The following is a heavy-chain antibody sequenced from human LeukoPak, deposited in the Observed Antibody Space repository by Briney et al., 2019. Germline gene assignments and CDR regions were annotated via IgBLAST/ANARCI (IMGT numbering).Heavy chain of an antibody. CDR3: ASTYSGSYTRDY. Sequence: GGSLRLSCAASGFTVSSNYMSWVRQAPGKGLEWVSVIYSGGSTYYADSVKGRFTISRDNSKNTLYLQMNSLRAEDTAVYYCASTYSGSYTRDYWGQGTLVTVSS. J-gene: IGHJ4*02. CDR2: IYSGGST. V-gene: IGHV3-53*01. D-gene: IGHD1-26*01. CDR1: GFTVSSNY.